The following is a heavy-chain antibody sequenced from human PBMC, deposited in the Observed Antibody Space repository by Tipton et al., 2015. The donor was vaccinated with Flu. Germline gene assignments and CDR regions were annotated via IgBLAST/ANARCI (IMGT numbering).Heavy chain of an antibody. CDR3: ARGTGYCSSTSCCHGMDV. CDR2: TYYRSKWYN. V-gene: IGHV6-1*01. D-gene: IGHD2-2*01. J-gene: IGHJ6*02. CDR1: GDSVSSNSAA. Sequence: GLVKPSQTLSLTCAISGDSVSSNSAAWNWVRQSPSRGLEWLGRTYYRSKWYNDYAVSVKSRITINPDTSKNQFSLQLNSVTPEDTAVYYCARGTGYCSSTSCCHGMDVWGQGTTVTVSS.